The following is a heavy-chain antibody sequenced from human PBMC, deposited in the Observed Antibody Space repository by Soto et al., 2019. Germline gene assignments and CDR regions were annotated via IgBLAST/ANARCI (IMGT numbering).Heavy chain of an antibody. CDR1: GFTFSDHY. D-gene: IGHD5-18*01. V-gene: IGHV3-72*01. CDR3: AYRGYSYGYYFDY. Sequence: GGSLRLSCAASGFTFSDHYMDWVRQAPGKGLEWVGRTRNKANSYTTEYAASVKGRFTISRDDSKNSLYLQMNSLKTEDTAVYYCAYRGYSYGYYFDYWGQGTLVTVSS. CDR2: TRNKANSYTT. J-gene: IGHJ4*02.